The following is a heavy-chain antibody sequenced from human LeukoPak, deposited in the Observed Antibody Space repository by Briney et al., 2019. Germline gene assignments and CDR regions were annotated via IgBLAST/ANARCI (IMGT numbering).Heavy chain of an antibody. Sequence: GGSLRLSCAASGFIFSTNPMSWVRQAPGEGLEWVSAISPDRTYYADSVKGRLTISRDNYKNTVDLHINSPRAEDTAIYYCVKEHVDRAFTRSFEIWGQGTVVTVSS. J-gene: IGHJ3*02. D-gene: IGHD3-10*01. V-gene: IGHV3-23*01. CDR3: VKEHVDRAFTRSFEI. CDR2: ISPDRT. CDR1: GFIFSTNP.